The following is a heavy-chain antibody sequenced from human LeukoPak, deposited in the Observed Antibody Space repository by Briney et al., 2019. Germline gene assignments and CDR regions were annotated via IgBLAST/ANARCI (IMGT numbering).Heavy chain of an antibody. CDR1: GGSISSGGYY. J-gene: IGHJ5*02. Sequence: SQTLSLTCTVSGGSISSGGYYWSWIRQHPGKGLEWIGYIYYSGSTYYNPSLKSRVTISVGTSKNQFSLKLSSVTAADTAVYYCARALKGAYDFWSGYSGGIWFDPWGQGTLVTVSS. V-gene: IGHV4-31*03. CDR3: ARALKGAYDFWSGYSGGIWFDP. CDR2: IYYSGST. D-gene: IGHD3-3*01.